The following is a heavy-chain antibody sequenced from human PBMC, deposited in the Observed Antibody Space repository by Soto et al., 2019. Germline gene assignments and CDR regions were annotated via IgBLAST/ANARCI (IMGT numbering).Heavy chain of an antibody. CDR1: GYTFTGYY. CDR3: LRDGNGVRVGFDY. V-gene: IGHV1-2*04. CDR2: INPNSGGT. Sequence: ASVKVSCKASGYTFTGYYMHWVRQAPGQGLEWMGWINPNSGGTNYAQKFQGWVTMTRDTSISTAYMELSRLRSDETAVYYCLRDGNGVRVGFDYCGQRTLVPVSA. D-gene: IGHD2-8*02. J-gene: IGHJ4*02.